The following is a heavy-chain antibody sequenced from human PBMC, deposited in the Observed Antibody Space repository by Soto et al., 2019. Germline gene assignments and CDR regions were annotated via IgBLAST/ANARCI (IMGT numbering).Heavy chain of an antibody. D-gene: IGHD2-2*01. CDR2: IYYSGST. Sequence: LSLTCTVSGGSISSGGYYWSWIRQHPGKGLEWIGYIYYSGSTYYNPSLKSRVTISVDTSKNQFSLKLSSVTAADTAVYYCARELVVVPPYGMDVWGQGTTVTVSS. V-gene: IGHV4-31*03. CDR3: ARELVVVPPYGMDV. J-gene: IGHJ6*02. CDR1: GGSISSGGYY.